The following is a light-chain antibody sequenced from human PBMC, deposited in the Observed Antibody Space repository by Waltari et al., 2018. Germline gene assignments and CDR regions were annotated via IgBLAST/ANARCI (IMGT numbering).Light chain of an antibody. CDR2: KAS. V-gene: IGKV1-5*03. CDR1: QCISSW. CDR3: QQYNSYSYT. Sequence: DIQMTQSPSTLSASVGDRVTITCRASQCISSWLAWYQQKPGKAPKLLIYKASSLESGVPSRFSGSGSATEFTLTISSLQPDDFATYYCQQYNSYSYTFGQGTKLEIK. J-gene: IGKJ2*01.